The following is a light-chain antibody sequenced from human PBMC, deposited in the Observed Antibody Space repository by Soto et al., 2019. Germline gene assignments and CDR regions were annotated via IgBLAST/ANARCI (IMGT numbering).Light chain of an antibody. CDR3: LQYHNLWA. Sequence: MTQSPATLSVSPGESATLSCRVSQNIYYNVSWYQHRPGQAPRLLTYLASTRATGVPARFSGSGSGTEFTLTIRSLKSEDFTVDSCLQYHNLWAFGQGTKVDIK. V-gene: IGKV3-15*01. CDR1: QNIYYN. J-gene: IGKJ1*01. CDR2: LAS.